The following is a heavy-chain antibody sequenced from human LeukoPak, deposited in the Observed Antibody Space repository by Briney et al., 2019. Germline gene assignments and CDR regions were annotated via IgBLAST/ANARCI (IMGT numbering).Heavy chain of an antibody. Sequence: SETLSLTCTVSGYSISSGYYWGWIRQPPGKGLEWIGSIYHSGSTYYNPSLKSRVTISVDTSKNQFSLKLSSVTAADTAVYYCARDTMVRGNDYWGQGTLVTVSS. J-gene: IGHJ4*02. CDR3: ARDTMVRGNDY. CDR2: IYHSGST. D-gene: IGHD3-10*01. V-gene: IGHV4-38-2*02. CDR1: GYSISSGYY.